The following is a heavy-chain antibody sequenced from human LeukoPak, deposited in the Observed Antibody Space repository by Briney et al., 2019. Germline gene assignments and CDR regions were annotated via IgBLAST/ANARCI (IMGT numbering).Heavy chain of an antibody. Sequence: GGSLRLSCAASGFTFSSYSMNWVRQAPGKGLEWVSYISSSSSTIYYADSVKGRFTVSRDNAKNSLSLELNSLRVDDTAIYYCARVGSTAEAGTPDYWGQGTLVTVSS. V-gene: IGHV3-48*04. CDR1: GFTFSSYS. CDR2: ISSSSSTI. J-gene: IGHJ4*02. CDR3: ARVGSTAEAGTPDY. D-gene: IGHD6-19*01.